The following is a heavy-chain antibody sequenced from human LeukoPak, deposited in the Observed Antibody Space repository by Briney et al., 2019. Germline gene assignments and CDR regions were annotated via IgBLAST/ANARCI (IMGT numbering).Heavy chain of an antibody. V-gene: IGHV4-4*09. D-gene: IGHD6-6*01. J-gene: IGHJ4*02. CDR3: ARGRGDSSSSFDY. CDR2: IYTSGST. Sequence: SETLSLTCTVSGGSISSYYWSWIRQPPGKGLEWIGYIYTSGSTNYNPSLKSRVTISVDTSKNQFSLKLSSVTAADTAVYYCARGRGDSSSSFDYWGQGTLVTVSS. CDR1: GGSISSYY.